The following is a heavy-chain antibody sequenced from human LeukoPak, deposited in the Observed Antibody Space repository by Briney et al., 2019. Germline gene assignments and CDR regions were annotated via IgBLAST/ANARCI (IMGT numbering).Heavy chain of an antibody. CDR1: GGSISSYY. D-gene: IGHD2-15*01. V-gene: IGHV4-4*07. CDR3: ARAGYCSGGSCSFFNDG. CDR2: IYTSGST. Sequence: SETLSLTCTVSGGSISSYYWSWIRQPAGKGLEWIGRIYTSGSTNYNPSLKSRVTMSVDMSKNQFSLKLSSVTAADTAVYYCARAGYCSGGSCSFFNDGWGQGTLVTVSS. J-gene: IGHJ4*02.